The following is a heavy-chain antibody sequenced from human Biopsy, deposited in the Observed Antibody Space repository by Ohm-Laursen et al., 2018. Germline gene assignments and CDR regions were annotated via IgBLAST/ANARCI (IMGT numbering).Heavy chain of an antibody. CDR3: AKRGVERGRPLAY. D-gene: IGHD1-1*01. J-gene: IGHJ4*02. CDR2: INSMFGTT. Sequence: SVKVSCKASGGTFSSYAISWVRQAPGQGLEWMGEINSMFGTTNYAQTFQGRVTITADESTSTAYMEVSSLRSEDTAVYYCAKRGVERGRPLAYWGQGTLVTVSP. V-gene: IGHV1-69*13. CDR1: GGTFSSYA.